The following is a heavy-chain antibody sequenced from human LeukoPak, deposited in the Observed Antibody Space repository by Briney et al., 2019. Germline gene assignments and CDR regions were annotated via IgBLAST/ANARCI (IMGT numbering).Heavy chain of an antibody. J-gene: IGHJ4*02. V-gene: IGHV3-7*01. D-gene: IGHD3/OR15-3a*01. CDR2: IRQDGGEK. Sequence: GSLRLSCTASGFSSSTHWRSWVRQAPWKELEWVANIRQDGGEKYYGDYLKGRFTISRDNGKNSLYLQMNSLRAEDTAVYYCARQGDWNFEYWGEGTLVTVSS. CDR3: ARQGDWNFEY. CDR1: GFSSSTHW.